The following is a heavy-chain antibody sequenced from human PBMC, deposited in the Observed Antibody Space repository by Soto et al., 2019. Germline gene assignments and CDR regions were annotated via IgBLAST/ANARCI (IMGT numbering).Heavy chain of an antibody. CDR2: IIPILGIA. CDR1: GGTFSSYT. D-gene: IGHD4-17*01. J-gene: IGHJ4*02. Sequence: SVKVSCKASGGTFSSYTISWVRQAPGQGLEWMGRIIPILGIANYAQKFQGRATITADKSTSTAYMELSSLRSEDTAVYYCARESLSYGNSIWGPGTLVTVSS. CDR3: ARESLSYGNSI. V-gene: IGHV1-69*04.